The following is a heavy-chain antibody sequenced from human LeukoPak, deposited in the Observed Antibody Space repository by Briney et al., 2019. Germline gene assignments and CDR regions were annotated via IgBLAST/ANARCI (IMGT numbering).Heavy chain of an antibody. CDR1: GFTFRSYA. J-gene: IGHJ3*02. V-gene: IGHV3-23*01. Sequence: PGGSLRLSCAASGFTFRSYAMNWVRQAPGKGLEWVSAISGSGGSTYYADSVKGRFTISRDNSKNTLYLQMNSLRAEDTAVYYCARPLNCSSTSCYAFYIWGQGTMVTVSS. CDR2: ISGSGGST. D-gene: IGHD2-2*01. CDR3: ARPLNCSSTSCYAFYI.